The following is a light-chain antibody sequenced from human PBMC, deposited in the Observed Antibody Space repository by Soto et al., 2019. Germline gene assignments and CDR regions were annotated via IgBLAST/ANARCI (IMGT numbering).Light chain of an antibody. CDR2: GAS. J-gene: IGKJ2*01. Sequence: DIQMTQSPSSLSASVGDRVTITCRASHDTSNSVAWFQQRPGMAPKSLIYGASSLQSGVSSRFSGSGSGTQFTLTMSSLQPEDFATYYCQQYSSLPYTFGQGTKLEIK. CDR1: HDTSNS. CDR3: QQYSSLPYT. V-gene: IGKV1-16*01.